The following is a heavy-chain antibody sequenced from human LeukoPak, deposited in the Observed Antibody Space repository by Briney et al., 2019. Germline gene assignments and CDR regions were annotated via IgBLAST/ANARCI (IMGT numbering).Heavy chain of an antibody. V-gene: IGHV4-34*01. Sequence: SETLSLTCAVYGGPFSGYYWSWIRQPPGKGLEWIGEINHSGSTNYNPSLKSRVTISVDTSKNQFSLKLSSVTAADTAVYYCARMDDSSGYFDYWGQGTLVTVSS. CDR1: GGPFSGYY. J-gene: IGHJ4*02. CDR2: INHSGST. D-gene: IGHD3-22*01. CDR3: ARMDDSSGYFDY.